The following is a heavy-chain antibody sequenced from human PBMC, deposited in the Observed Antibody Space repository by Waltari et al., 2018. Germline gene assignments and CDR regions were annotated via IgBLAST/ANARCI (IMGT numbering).Heavy chain of an antibody. V-gene: IGHV4-59*12. J-gene: IGHJ4*02. D-gene: IGHD3-10*01. CDR2: IDYSGSS. CDR3: ARASYYGDVDY. CDR1: GGSIGSFY. Sequence: QVHLQESGPGLVKPSETLSLSCTVSGGSIGSFYWSWIRQPPGKGLEWIGYIDYSGSSTYSPSLQSRVTMSVDTSKNHLSLKLSSVTAADTAVYYCARASYYGDVDYWGQGILVTVSS.